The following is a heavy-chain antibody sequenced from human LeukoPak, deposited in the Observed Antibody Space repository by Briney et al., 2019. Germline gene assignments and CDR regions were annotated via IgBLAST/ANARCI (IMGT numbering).Heavy chain of an antibody. D-gene: IGHD6-19*01. J-gene: IGHJ4*02. CDR2: IYHSGST. Sequence: PGGSLRLSCAASGFIFSSYSMSWVRQPPGKGLEWIGEIYHSGSTNYNPSLKSRVTISVDKSKNQFSLKLSSVTAADTAVYYCARTSIAVAGSSFDYWGQGTLVTVSS. V-gene: IGHV4-4*02. CDR3: ARTSIAVAGSSFDY. CDR1: GFIFSSYS.